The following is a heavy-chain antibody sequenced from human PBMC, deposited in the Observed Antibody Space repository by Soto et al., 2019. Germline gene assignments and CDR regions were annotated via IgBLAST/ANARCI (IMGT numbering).Heavy chain of an antibody. CDR1: GFTFSNYA. D-gene: IGHD2-8*02. CDR2: MSGNGGRI. J-gene: IGHJ4*02. V-gene: IGHV3-23*01. CDR3: VKDPVSGGTGGAWFDY. Sequence: GGSLRLSCAVSGFTFSNYAMTWVRQAPGKGLEWVSLMSGNGGRIVYADSVTGRFIITRDNSRNTLYLQMNSLRLEDTAVYYCVKDPVSGGTGGAWFDYWGQGTLVTVSS.